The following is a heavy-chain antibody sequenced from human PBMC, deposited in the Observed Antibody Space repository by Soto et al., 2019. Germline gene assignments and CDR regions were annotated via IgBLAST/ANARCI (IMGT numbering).Heavy chain of an antibody. CDR2: ISYSGST. V-gene: IGHV4-61*01. D-gene: IGHD2-21*01. CDR1: GGSVSSVTYY. J-gene: IGHJ5*02. CDR3: AHRVYSNSARNWFDP. Sequence: SETLSLTCIVSGGSVSSVTYYWSWIRQPPGKGLEWIGYISYSGSTNYNPSLKSRVSMSLDTSKNQFSLKLISVTAADTAVYYCAHRVYSNSARNWFDPWGQGTLVTVSS.